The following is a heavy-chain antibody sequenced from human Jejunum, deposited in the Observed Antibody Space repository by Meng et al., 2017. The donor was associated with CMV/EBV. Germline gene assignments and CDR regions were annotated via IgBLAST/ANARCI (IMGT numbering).Heavy chain of an antibody. D-gene: IGHD2-2*01. CDR1: GYTVATPW. J-gene: IGHJ4*02. V-gene: IGHV5-51*01. CDR2: IHCGDSRT. CDR3: ARHYDASWFGY. Sequence: KTSGYTVATPWIGWVRQLPGKDLEWMGMIHCGDSRTIYSPLFQGQVTISADKSLNTAYLQWNSLQASDTAMYYCARHYDASWFGYWGQGTLVTVSS.